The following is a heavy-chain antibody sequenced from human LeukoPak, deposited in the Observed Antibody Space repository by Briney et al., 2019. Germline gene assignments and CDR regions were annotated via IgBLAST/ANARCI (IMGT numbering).Heavy chain of an antibody. V-gene: IGHV4-34*01. CDR1: DGSFSGYS. CDR3: ARPGRRVVPANNWFDP. J-gene: IGHJ5*02. D-gene: IGHD2-2*01. CDR2: INQSGST. Sequence: SETLSLTCAVYDGSFSGYSWGWIRQPPGKGLEWIGEINQSGSTNYNPSLKSRVTISVDTSKNQSSLKLSSVTAADTAVYYCARPGRRVVPANNWFDPWGQGTLVTVSS.